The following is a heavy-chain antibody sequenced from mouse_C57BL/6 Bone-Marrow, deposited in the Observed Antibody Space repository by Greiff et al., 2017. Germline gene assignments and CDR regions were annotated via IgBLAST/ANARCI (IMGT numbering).Heavy chain of an antibody. J-gene: IGHJ2*01. Sequence: ESGPGLVKPSQSLSLTCSVTGYSITSGYYWNWIRQFPGNKLEWMGYISYDGSNNYNPSLKNRISITRDTSKNQFFLKLNSVTTEDTATYYCANGLTTVVATDYWGQGTTLTVSS. CDR1: GYSITSGYY. D-gene: IGHD1-1*01. CDR2: ISYDGSN. V-gene: IGHV3-6*01. CDR3: ANGLTTVVATDY.